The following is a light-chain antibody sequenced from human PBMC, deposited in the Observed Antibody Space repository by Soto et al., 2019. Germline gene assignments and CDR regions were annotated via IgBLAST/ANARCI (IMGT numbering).Light chain of an antibody. Sequence: DLQMTQSPSTLSASVGDRVTITCRASQTISSWLAWYQQKPGKAPKFLIYKASNLESGVPSRFSGSGSGTEFTLTISSLQPDDFATYYCQQSNSYPYTFGQGTKLDIK. CDR2: KAS. CDR3: QQSNSYPYT. CDR1: QTISSW. J-gene: IGKJ2*01. V-gene: IGKV1-5*03.